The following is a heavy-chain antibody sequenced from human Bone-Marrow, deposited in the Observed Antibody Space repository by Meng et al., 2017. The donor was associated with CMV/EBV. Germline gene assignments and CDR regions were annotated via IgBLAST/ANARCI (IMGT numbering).Heavy chain of an antibody. CDR1: GFTCSSYW. D-gene: IGHD2-2*01. CDR2: ISSSSSYI. CDR3: ARDRLRGVVVPAATLNWFDP. Sequence: GGSLRLSCAVSGFTCSSYWMNWVRQAPGKGLEWVSSISSSSSYIYYADSVKGRFTISRDNAKNSLYLQMNSLRAEDTAVYYCARDRLRGVVVPAATLNWFDPWGQGTLVTVSS. V-gene: IGHV3-21*01. J-gene: IGHJ5*02.